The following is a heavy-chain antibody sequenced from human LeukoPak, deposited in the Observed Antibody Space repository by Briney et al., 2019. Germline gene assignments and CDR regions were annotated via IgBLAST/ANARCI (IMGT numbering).Heavy chain of an antibody. D-gene: IGHD5-24*01. V-gene: IGHV4-59*01. CDR2: IYYSGST. Sequence: SETLSLTCTVSDGSISNYYWSWIRQPPRKGPEWIGYIYYSGSTNYNPSLKSRITISVDTSKNQFSLKLSSVTAADTAVYYCARDRDGFNGGAFDIWGQGTMVTVSS. J-gene: IGHJ3*02. CDR3: ARDRDGFNGGAFDI. CDR1: DGSISNYY.